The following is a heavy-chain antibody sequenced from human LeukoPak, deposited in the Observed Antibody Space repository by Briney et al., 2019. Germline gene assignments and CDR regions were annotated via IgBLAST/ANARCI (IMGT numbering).Heavy chain of an antibody. CDR3: ARGETLWSGYLGYWFDP. V-gene: IGHV4-34*01. CDR1: GGSFSGYY. J-gene: IGHJ5*02. Sequence: SETLSLTCAVYGGSFSGYYWSWIRQPPGKGLEWIGEINHSGSTNYNPSLKSRVTISVDTSKNQFSLKLSSVTAADTAVYYCARGETLWSGYLGYWFDPWGQETLVTVSS. CDR2: INHSGST. D-gene: IGHD3-3*01.